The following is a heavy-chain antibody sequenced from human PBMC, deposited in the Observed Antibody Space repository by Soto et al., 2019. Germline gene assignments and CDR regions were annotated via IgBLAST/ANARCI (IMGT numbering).Heavy chain of an antibody. D-gene: IGHD1-26*01. CDR2: IFSNDEK. CDR1: GFSLSNARLG. CDR3: ARGSGSYFNY. V-gene: IGHV2-26*01. Sequence: QVTLKESGPVLVKPTETLTLTCTVSGFSLSNARLGVSWIRQPPGKALEWLAHIFSNDEKSYSTSLKSRLIISKDTSKSQVVLIMTSMDPVDTATYYCARGSGSYFNYWGQGTLVTVSS. J-gene: IGHJ4*02.